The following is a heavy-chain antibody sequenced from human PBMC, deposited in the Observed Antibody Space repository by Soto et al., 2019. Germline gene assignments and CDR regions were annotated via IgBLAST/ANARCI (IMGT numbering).Heavy chain of an antibody. D-gene: IGHD4-17*01. J-gene: IGHJ4*02. CDR3: ARDAYAIDL. V-gene: IGHV3-21*01. Sequence: GGSLRLSCAASGFALNNYGMIWVRQAPGKGLDWVSSISSSSSYIYYADSVKGRFIIARDNAKNSLYLQMDNLRVEDTALYYCARDAYAIDLWGQGTLVTVSS. CDR2: ISSSSSYI. CDR1: GFALNNYG.